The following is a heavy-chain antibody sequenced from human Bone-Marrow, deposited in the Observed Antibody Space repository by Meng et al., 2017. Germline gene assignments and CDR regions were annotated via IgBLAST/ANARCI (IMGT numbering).Heavy chain of an antibody. J-gene: IGHJ5*02. CDR2: ISYDGSNK. V-gene: IGHV3-30*04. Sequence: SLKISCAASGFTFSSYAMHWVRQAPGKGLEWVAVISYDGSNKYYADSVKGRFTISRDNSKNTLYLQMNSLRAEDTAVYYCARGHQYYYDSSGYLNWFDPWGQGTLVTVSS. CDR3: ARGHQYYYDSSGYLNWFDP. CDR1: GFTFSSYA. D-gene: IGHD3-22*01.